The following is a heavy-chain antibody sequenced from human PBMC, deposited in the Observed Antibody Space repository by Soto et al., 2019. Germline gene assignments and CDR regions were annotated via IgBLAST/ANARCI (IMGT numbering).Heavy chain of an antibody. V-gene: IGHV3-43*01. Sequence: EVQLVESGGVVVQPGGSLRLSCAASGFTFDDYTMHWVRQAPGKGLEWVSLISWDGGSTYYADSVKGRFTISRDNSKNSLYLQMNSLRTEDTALYYCARFGGPGEGDYWGQGTLVTVSS. D-gene: IGHD3-10*01. CDR2: ISWDGGST. CDR1: GFTFDDYT. CDR3: ARFGGPGEGDY. J-gene: IGHJ4*02.